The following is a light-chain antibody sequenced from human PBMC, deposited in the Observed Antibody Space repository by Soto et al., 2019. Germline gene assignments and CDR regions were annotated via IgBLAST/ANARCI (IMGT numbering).Light chain of an antibody. V-gene: IGKV3-15*01. CDR2: GAS. Sequence: EIVMTHSPATLSVSPGERATLSCRASQSVNSNLAWYQQKPGHSPRLLIYGASTRVTGIPARFSGSGSGTEFTLTISSLQSEDFAIYYCQQHNSWPPVFGQGTKLEIK. CDR3: QQHNSWPPV. J-gene: IGKJ2*01. CDR1: QSVNSN.